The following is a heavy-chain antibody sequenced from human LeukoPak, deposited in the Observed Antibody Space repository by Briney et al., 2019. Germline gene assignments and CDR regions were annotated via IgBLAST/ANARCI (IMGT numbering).Heavy chain of an antibody. CDR3: ARETAGDY. CDR1: GFTFSNYA. J-gene: IGHJ4*02. Sequence: GGCLRLSCAASGFTFSNYAMSWVRQAPGKGLEWVSLISSSGSSRYYADSVKGRFTISRDNSKNTLYLQVSSLRADDTAVYHCARETAGDYWGQGTLVTVSS. CDR2: ISSSGSSR. D-gene: IGHD2-21*02. V-gene: IGHV3-23*01.